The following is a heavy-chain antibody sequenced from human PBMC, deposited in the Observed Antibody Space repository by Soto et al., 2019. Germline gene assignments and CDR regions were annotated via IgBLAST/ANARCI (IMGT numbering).Heavy chain of an antibody. D-gene: IGHD3-10*01. CDR1: GFSLSTSGVG. CDR2: IYWDDDK. J-gene: IGHJ6*02. V-gene: IGHV2-5*02. Sequence: QITLKESGPTLVKPTQTLTLTCTFSGFSLSTSGVGVGWVGQPPGKALEWLALIYWDDDKRYSPSLKSRLTITKDTSKNQVVLTMTNMDPVDTAPYYCAHVLLWFGEGPSHYYGLDVLGQGTTVTVSS. CDR3: AHVLLWFGEGPSHYYGLDV.